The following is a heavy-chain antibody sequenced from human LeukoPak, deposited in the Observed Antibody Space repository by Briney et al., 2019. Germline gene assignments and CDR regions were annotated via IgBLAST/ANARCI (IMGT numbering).Heavy chain of an antibody. J-gene: IGHJ6*02. CDR1: GYTFTSYG. CDR2: ISAYNGNT. D-gene: IGHD3-3*01. Sequence: GASVKVSCKASGYTFTSYGISWVRQAPGQGLEWMGWISAYNGNTNYAQKLQGRVTMTTDTSTSTAYMELRSLRSDDTAVYYCARDQVFGVVITNYYYYYGMDVWGQGTTVTVSS. V-gene: IGHV1-18*01. CDR3: ARDQVFGVVITNYYYYYGMDV.